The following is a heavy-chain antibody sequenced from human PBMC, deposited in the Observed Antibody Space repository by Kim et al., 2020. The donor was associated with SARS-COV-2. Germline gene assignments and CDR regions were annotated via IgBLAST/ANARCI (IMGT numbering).Heavy chain of an antibody. CDR3: AKDWEYSSSWPDAFDI. V-gene: IGHV3-23*01. D-gene: IGHD6-13*01. J-gene: IGHJ3*02. Sequence: SVKGRFPISRDNSKNTLYLQRNSLRAEDTAVYYCAKDWEYSSSWPDAFDIWGQGTMVTVSS.